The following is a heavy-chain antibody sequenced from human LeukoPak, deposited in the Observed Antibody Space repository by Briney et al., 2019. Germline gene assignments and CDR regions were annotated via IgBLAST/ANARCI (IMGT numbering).Heavy chain of an antibody. CDR3: ARDRQWLTSGESYYYGMDV. CDR1: GGSISSYY. J-gene: IGHJ6*02. D-gene: IGHD6-19*01. CDR2: IYYSGST. Sequence: PSETLSLTCTVSGGSISSYYWSWIRQPPGKGLEWIGYIYYSGSTNYNPSLKSRVTISVDTSKNQFSLKLRSVTAADTALYYCARDRQWLTSGESYYYGMDVWGQGTTVTVSS. V-gene: IGHV4-59*01.